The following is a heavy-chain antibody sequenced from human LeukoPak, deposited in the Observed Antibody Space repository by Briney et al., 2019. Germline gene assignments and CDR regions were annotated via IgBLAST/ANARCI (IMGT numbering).Heavy chain of an antibody. J-gene: IGHJ3*01. CDR1: GFAFSSHA. CDR3: ARGSTYDFWSGDALDV. CDR2: SSGSAEKT. V-gene: IGHV3-23*01. D-gene: IGHD3-3*01. Sequence: PGGSLRLSCAASGFAFSSHAMTWVRQAPGQGQEWVSSSSGSAEKTYYADSVKGRFTISRDSSQKILNLQMNNLRVEDTAIYYCARGSTYDFWSGDALDVWGQGTMVTVAS.